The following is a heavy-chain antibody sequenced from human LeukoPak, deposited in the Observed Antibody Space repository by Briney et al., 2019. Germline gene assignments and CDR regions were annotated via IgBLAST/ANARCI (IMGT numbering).Heavy chain of an antibody. CDR3: ARGCYASGNYWFDY. CDR1: GFSLSTSGMC. J-gene: IGHJ4*02. CDR2: IGWDDDK. V-gene: IGHV2-70*11. Sequence: SGPTLVKPTQTLTLTCTFSGFSLSTSGMCVSWIRQPPGKALEWLARIGWDDDKYYSTSLKTRLTISKDTSKNQVVLTMTNMDPVDTATYYCARGCYASGNYWFDYWGQGTLVTVSS. D-gene: IGHD3-10*01.